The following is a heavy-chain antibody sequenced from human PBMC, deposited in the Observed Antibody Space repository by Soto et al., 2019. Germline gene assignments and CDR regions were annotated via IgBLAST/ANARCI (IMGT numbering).Heavy chain of an antibody. CDR1: GSSVINYD. V-gene: IGHV3-30*18. J-gene: IGHJ4*02. D-gene: IGHD6-6*01. CDR3: AKVAWYGSSSSADS. Sequence: QVQLVESGGGVVQPGRSLRLSCAASGSSVINYDMHWVRQAPGKGLEWVAVMSYDGSRQFYEDSVRGRFSVSRDISKSDLYLQMSILRIEDTAIYYCAKVAWYGSSSSADSWGQGTHVTVSS. CDR2: MSYDGSRQ.